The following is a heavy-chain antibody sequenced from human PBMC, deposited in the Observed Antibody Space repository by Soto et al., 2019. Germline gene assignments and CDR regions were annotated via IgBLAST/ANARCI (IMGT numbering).Heavy chain of an antibody. CDR2: ISAYNGNT. D-gene: IGHD3-3*01. V-gene: IGHV1-18*04. Sequence: ASVKVSCKASGYTFTSYGISWVRQAPGQGLEWMGWISAYNGNTNYAQKLQGRVTMTTDTSTSTAYMELRSLRSDDTAVYYCAREDHYYDFWSGYTTYYYYGMDVWGQGTTVTV. J-gene: IGHJ6*02. CDR1: GYTFTSYG. CDR3: AREDHYYDFWSGYTTYYYYGMDV.